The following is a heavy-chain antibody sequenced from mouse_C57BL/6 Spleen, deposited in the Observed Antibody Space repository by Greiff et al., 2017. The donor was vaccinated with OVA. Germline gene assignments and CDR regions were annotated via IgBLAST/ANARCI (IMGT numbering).Heavy chain of an antibody. CDR2: ISGGGGNT. D-gene: IGHD2-4*01. V-gene: IGHV5-9*01. CDR3: ARRELRHAMDY. CDR1: GFTFSSYT. J-gene: IGHJ4*01. Sequence: EVNLVESGGGLVKPGGSLKLSCAASGFTFSSYTMSWVRQTPDKRLEWVATISGGGGNTYYPDSVKGRFTISRDNAKNTLYLQMSSLRSEDTALYYCARRELRHAMDYWGQGTSVTVSS.